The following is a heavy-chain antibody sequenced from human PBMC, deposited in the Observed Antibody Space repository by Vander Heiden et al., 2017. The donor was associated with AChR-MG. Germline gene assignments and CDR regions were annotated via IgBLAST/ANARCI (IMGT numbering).Heavy chain of an antibody. CDR1: GYTFTSYD. D-gene: IGHD1-20*01. CDR3: ARDNPGAARRNKQRGWFDP. V-gene: IGHV1-8*01. Sequence: QVQLVQSGAEVKKPGASVKVSCKASGYTFTSYDINWVRQATGQGLEWMGWMNPNSGNTGYAQKFQGRVTMTRNTSISTAYMELSSLRSEETAVYYCARDNPGAARRNKQRGWFDPWGQGTLVTVSS. CDR2: MNPNSGNT. J-gene: IGHJ5*02.